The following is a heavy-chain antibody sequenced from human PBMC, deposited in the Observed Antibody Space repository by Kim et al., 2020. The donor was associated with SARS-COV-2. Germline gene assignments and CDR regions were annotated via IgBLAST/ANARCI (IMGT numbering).Heavy chain of an antibody. V-gene: IGHV1-2*02. CDR3: ARSAHFWSGHYLDL. D-gene: IGHD3-3*01. CDR1: GYTFTDYY. J-gene: IGHJ5*02. CDR2: INPYSGDT. Sequence: ASVKVSCKASGYTFTDYYIHWVRQAPGQGLEWMGWINPYSGDTNYAQKFQGRVTMTRDTSISTPYVELTSLRSDDTAVYYCARSAHFWSGHYLDLWGKGTVIPVPP.